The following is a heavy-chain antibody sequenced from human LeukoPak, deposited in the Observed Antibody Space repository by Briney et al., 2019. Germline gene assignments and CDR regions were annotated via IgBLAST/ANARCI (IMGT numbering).Heavy chain of an antibody. CDR3: ARVGLLQTPDP. CDR2: IYYSGST. CDR1: GGSISSYY. V-gene: IGHV4-59*08. J-gene: IGHJ5*02. Sequence: SETLSLTCTVSGGSISSYYWSWIRQPPGKGLEWIGYIYYSGSTNYNPSLKSRVTISVDTSKNQFSLKLSSVTAADTAVYYCARVGLLQTPDPWGQGTLVTVSS. D-gene: IGHD2-15*01.